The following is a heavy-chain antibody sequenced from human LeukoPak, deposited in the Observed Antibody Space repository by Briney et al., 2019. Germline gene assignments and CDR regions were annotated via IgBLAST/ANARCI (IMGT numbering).Heavy chain of an antibody. Sequence: ASVKVSCKASGGTFSSYAISWVRQVPGQGLEWMGGIIPIFGTASYAQKFQGRVTMTADESTTTAYMELRSLRSEDTAVYYCARDRTTVTTGRVKNWFDPWGQGTLVTVSS. CDR1: GGTFSSYA. V-gene: IGHV1-69*13. D-gene: IGHD4-11*01. CDR3: ARDRTTVTTGRVKNWFDP. J-gene: IGHJ5*02. CDR2: IIPIFGTA.